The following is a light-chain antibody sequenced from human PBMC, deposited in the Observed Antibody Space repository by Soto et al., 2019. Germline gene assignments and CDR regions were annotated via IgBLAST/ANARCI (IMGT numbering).Light chain of an antibody. CDR1: QSVSSSY. V-gene: IGKV3-20*01. J-gene: IGKJ5*01. CDR2: GAS. Sequence: EIVLTQSPGTLSLSPGERATLSCRASQSVSSSYLAWYQQQPGQAPRLLIYGASSRATGIPDRFSGSGSGTDFTLTISRLEPEDFAVYYCPQYGSSPGFGQGTRLEIK. CDR3: PQYGSSPG.